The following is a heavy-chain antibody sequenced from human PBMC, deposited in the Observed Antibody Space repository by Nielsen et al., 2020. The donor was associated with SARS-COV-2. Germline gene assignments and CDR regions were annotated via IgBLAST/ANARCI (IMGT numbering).Heavy chain of an antibody. V-gene: IGHV4-59*08. CDR1: GGSISDDY. CDR3: AAGFDP. J-gene: IGHJ5*02. Sequence: SETLSLTCTVSGGSISDDYWSWIRQPPGRGLEWIGYIYYNGNTNYNPSLKSRVTISVDTSKKNFSLRLTSVTAADTAVYYCAAGFDPWGQGTLVTVSS. CDR2: IYYNGNT.